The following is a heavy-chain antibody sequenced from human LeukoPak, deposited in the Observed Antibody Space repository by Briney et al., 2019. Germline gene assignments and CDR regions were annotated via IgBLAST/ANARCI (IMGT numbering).Heavy chain of an antibody. Sequence: ASVKVSCKVSGYTFTTSYIHWVRQAPGQGLEWMGWINPNTGVTNYAQKFQGRVTLTRDTSIITAYMELTRLRSDDTAMYYCARDRTTVTTGYYGMDVWGQGTTLTVSS. CDR1: GYTFTTSY. V-gene: IGHV1-2*02. D-gene: IGHD4-17*01. CDR3: ARDRTTVTTGYYGMDV. J-gene: IGHJ6*02. CDR2: INPNTGVT.